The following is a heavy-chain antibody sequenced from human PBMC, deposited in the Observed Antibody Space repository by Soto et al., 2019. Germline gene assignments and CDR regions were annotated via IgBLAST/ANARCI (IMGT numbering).Heavy chain of an antibody. J-gene: IGHJ6*02. V-gene: IGHV3-48*01. D-gene: IGHD2-2*01. Sequence: EVQMVEAGGGLVQPGGSLRLSCSASRFTFSSYSMNWVRQAPGKGLEWVSYISSSSRTIYYADSVKGRFTISRDNAKNSLYLQMNSLGAEDTAVYYCARDKDSVVVPAAGNYYYGMDVWGQGATVTVSS. CDR1: RFTFSSYS. CDR3: ARDKDSVVVPAAGNYYYGMDV. CDR2: ISSSSRTI.